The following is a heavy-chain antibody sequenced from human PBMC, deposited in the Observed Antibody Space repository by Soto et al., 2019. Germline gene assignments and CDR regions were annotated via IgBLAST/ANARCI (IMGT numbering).Heavy chain of an antibody. D-gene: IGHD3-22*01. V-gene: IGHV3-30*03. Sequence: QVQLVESGGGVVQPGRSLRLSCAASGFTFSSYGMHWVRQAPGKGLEWVAVISYDGSNKYYADSVKGRFTISRDNSKNTLYLQMNSLRAEDTAVYYCARGLNYYDSSGYNRGLDYWGQGTLVTVSS. CDR1: GFTFSSYG. J-gene: IGHJ4*02. CDR2: ISYDGSNK. CDR3: ARGLNYYDSSGYNRGLDY.